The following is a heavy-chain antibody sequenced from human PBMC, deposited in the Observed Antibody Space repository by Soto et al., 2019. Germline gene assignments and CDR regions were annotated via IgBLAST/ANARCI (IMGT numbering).Heavy chain of an antibody. J-gene: IGHJ6*02. CDR3: ARVFGVVVPAAPPYYYYYGMDV. CDR1: GFTFSSYS. D-gene: IGHD2-2*01. V-gene: IGHV3-21*01. CDR2: ISSSSSYI. Sequence: EVQLVESGGGLVKTGGSLRLSCAASGFTFSSYSMNWVRQAPGKGLEWVSSISSSSSYIYYADSVKGRFTISRDNANNSLYLQRNSLRAEDTAVYYCARVFGVVVPAAPPYYYYYGMDVLGQGTTVTVSS.